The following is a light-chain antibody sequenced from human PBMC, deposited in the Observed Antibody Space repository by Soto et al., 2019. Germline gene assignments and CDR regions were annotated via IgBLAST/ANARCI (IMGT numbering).Light chain of an antibody. Sequence: QSVLTQAAGVSGSPGQSITIWCTGTSREVGGYDYISWYQLHPGKAPKLIVFEVSTRPSGVSYRFSGSKPGHTASLTISGLQAADEADYFCSSYSISTAYLFGTGTKVTVL. CDR1: SREVGGYDY. CDR3: SSYSISTAYL. J-gene: IGLJ1*01. V-gene: IGLV2-14*01. CDR2: EVS.